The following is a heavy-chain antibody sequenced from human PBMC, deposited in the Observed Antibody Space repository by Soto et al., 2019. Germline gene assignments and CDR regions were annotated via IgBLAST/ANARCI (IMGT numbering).Heavy chain of an antibody. V-gene: IGHV3-30-3*01. CDR1: GFSFSNYA. J-gene: IGHJ4*02. Sequence: PGGSLRLSCAASGFSFSNYAMHWVRQTPDKGLEWVAVMSHDGSSSFYADSVKGRFTISRDNSKTTLYLQMNSLSTEGAAVYYCARDFPYCGSTSCYSAAPKYWGQGTLVTVSS. CDR2: MSHDGSSS. D-gene: IGHD2-2*01. CDR3: ARDFPYCGSTSCYSAAPKY.